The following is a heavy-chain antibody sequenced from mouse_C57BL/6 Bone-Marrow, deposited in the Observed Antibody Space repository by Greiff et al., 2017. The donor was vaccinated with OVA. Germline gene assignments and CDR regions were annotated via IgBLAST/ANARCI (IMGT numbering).Heavy chain of an antibody. D-gene: IGHD1-1*01. V-gene: IGHV1-61*01. J-gene: IGHJ2*01. CDR1: GYTFTSYW. CDR3: ARQSTTPFDY. Sequence: VQLQQPGAELVRPGSSVKLSCKASGYTFTSYWMDWVKQRPGQGLEWIGNIYPSDSETHYNQKFKDKATLTVDKSSSTAYMQLSSLTSEDSAVYYCARQSTTPFDYWGQGTTLTVSS. CDR2: IYPSDSET.